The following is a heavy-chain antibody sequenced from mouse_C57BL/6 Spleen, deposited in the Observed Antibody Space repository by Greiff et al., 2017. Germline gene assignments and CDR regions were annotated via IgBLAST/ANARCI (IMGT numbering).Heavy chain of an antibody. D-gene: IGHD1-1*01. V-gene: IGHV5-17*01. Sequence: EVKLMESGGGLVKPGGSLKLSCAASGFTFSDYGMHWVRQAPEKGLEWVAYISSGSSTIYYADTVKGRFTISRDNAKNTLFLQMTSLRSEDTAMYYCASSPYYGSSYWYFDVWGTGTTVTVSS. CDR2: ISSGSSTI. CDR1: GFTFSDYG. J-gene: IGHJ1*03. CDR3: ASSPYYGSSYWYFDV.